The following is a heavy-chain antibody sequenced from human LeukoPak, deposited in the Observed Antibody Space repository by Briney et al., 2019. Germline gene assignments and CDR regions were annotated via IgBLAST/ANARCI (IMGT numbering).Heavy chain of an antibody. CDR3: TTRRSWYSSGWLFDY. J-gene: IGHJ4*02. V-gene: IGHV1-46*01. D-gene: IGHD6-19*01. CDR1: GYTFTSYY. Sequence: ASVKVSCKASGYTFTSYYMHWVRQAPGQGLEWMGIINPSGGSTSYAQKFQGRVTMTRDTSTRTVYMELSSLRSEDTAVYYCTTRRSWYSSGWLFDYWGQGTLVTVSS. CDR2: INPSGGST.